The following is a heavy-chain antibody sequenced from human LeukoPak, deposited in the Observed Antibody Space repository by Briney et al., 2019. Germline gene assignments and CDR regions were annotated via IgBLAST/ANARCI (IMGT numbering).Heavy chain of an antibody. V-gene: IGHV3-66*02. CDR2: ICSGGST. D-gene: IGHD3-10*01. CDR1: GFTVGSNY. J-gene: IGHJ4*02. Sequence: GGSLRLSCAASGFTVGSNYMNWVRQAPGKGFEWVASICSGGSTDYADSVKGRFTISRDSTKNTVYLQMNSLRSDDTAVYYCAGNNYASGTFLVYWGQGTLVTVSS. CDR3: AGNNYASGTFLVY.